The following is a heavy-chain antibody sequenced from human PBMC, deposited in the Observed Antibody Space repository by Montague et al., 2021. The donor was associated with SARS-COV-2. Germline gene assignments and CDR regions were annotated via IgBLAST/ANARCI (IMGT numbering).Heavy chain of an antibody. CDR1: GGSFSDYY. V-gene: IGHV4-34*01. CDR3: ARGRQHFNMIVVVMTGGEYYFDY. CDR2: INRRGTS. D-gene: IGHD3-22*01. Sequence: SETLSLTCAVYGGSFSDYYWSWIRQPPGKGLEWIGEINRRGTSKYNPSLKSRVSISLDTSKNQFSPYLSSVTAADTAVYYCARGRQHFNMIVVVMTGGEYYFDYWGQGTLVTVSS. J-gene: IGHJ4*02.